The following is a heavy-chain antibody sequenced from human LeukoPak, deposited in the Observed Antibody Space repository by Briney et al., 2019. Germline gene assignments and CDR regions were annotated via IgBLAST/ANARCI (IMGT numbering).Heavy chain of an antibody. CDR3: ASEPWLVVRI. D-gene: IGHD2-15*01. Sequence: GGSLRLSCAASGFTFSSYSMNWVRQAPGKGLEWVSYISSSSSTIYYADSVKGRFTISRDNAKKSLYLQMNSLRAEDTAVYYCASEPWLVVRIWGQGTLVTVSS. J-gene: IGHJ4*02. V-gene: IGHV3-48*01. CDR2: ISSSSSTI. CDR1: GFTFSSYS.